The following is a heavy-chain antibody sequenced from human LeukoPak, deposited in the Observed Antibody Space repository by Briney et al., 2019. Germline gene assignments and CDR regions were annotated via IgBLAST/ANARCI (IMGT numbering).Heavy chain of an antibody. CDR3: ARVVVVGGTDY. CDR1: GFTFNSYA. V-gene: IGHV3-21*01. CDR2: ISSSSSYI. D-gene: IGHD2-15*01. Sequence: GGSLRLSCAASGFTFNSYAMNWVRQAPGVGLQWVSSISSSSSYIYYADSVKGRFTISRDNAKNSLYLQMNSLRAEDTAVYYCARVVVVGGTDYWGQGTLVTVSS. J-gene: IGHJ4*02.